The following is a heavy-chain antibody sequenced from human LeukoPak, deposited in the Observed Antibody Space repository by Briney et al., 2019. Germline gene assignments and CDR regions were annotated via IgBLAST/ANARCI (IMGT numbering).Heavy chain of an antibody. CDR2: IYPGDSDT. Sequence: GESLKISCKGSGYSFTSYWIGWVRQMPGKGLEWMGIIYPGDSDTRYSPSFQGQVTISADKSISTAYLPWSSLKASDTAMYYCARQVSSGGGWFGGLDYWGQGTLVTVSS. V-gene: IGHV5-51*01. J-gene: IGHJ4*02. CDR1: GYSFTSYW. CDR3: ARQVSSGGGWFGGLDY. D-gene: IGHD3-10*01.